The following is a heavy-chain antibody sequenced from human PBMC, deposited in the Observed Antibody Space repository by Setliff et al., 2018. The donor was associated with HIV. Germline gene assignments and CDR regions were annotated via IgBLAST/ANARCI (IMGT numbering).Heavy chain of an antibody. Sequence: PGESLKISCQASGFTFTNYWIAWVRQTPGKGLEWMGIINPSDSDTRYRPSFQGQVTISVDKSINTAYLQWTGLKASDSATYYCAASFNDKSDYYSVFVYWGQGTLVTVS. V-gene: IGHV5-51*01. CDR1: GFTFTNYW. J-gene: IGHJ4*02. D-gene: IGHD3-22*01. CDR2: INPSDSDT. CDR3: AASFNDKSDYYSVFVY.